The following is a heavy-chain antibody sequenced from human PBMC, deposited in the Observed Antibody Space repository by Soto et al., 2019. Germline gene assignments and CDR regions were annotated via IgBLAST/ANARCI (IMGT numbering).Heavy chain of an antibody. Sequence: QVQLQESGPGLVKPSQTLSLTCTVSGGSISSGGYYWSWIRQHPGKGLEWIGYIYYSGSTYYNPSLKSRVIISVDTSKKQFSLKLSSVTAADTAVYYCARERDGYNYIDYWGQGTLVTVSS. CDR1: GGSISSGGYY. CDR3: ARERDGYNYIDY. J-gene: IGHJ4*02. V-gene: IGHV4-31*03. CDR2: IYYSGST. D-gene: IGHD5-12*01.